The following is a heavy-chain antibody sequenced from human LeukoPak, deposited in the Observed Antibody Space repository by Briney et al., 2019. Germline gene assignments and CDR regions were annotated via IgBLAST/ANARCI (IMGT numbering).Heavy chain of an antibody. J-gene: IGHJ6*02. Sequence: SETLSLTCAVYGGSLSDHYWSWFRQPPGKGLEWIGEINPRGSTIYNPSLKSRVTISVDTSKNQFSLNLSSVTAADTAVYYCARGPSDIVVVPAAIGPHYYYYGMDVWGQGTTVTVSS. CDR3: ARGPSDIVVVPAAIGPHYYYYGMDV. CDR2: INPRGST. V-gene: IGHV4-34*01. CDR1: GGSLSDHY. D-gene: IGHD2-2*01.